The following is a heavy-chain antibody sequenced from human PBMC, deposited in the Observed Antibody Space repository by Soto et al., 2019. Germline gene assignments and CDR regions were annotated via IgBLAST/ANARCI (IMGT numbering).Heavy chain of an antibody. V-gene: IGHV3-72*01. J-gene: IGHJ5*02. Sequence: EVQLVESGGGLVQPGGSLRLSCAASGFTFSDHYMDWVRQAPGKGLEWVGRTRNKANSYTTEYAASVKGRFTISRDDSKSSLYLQMNSLKTEDAAVYYCASIVGAKAWGQGTLVTVSS. CDR2: TRNKANSYTT. D-gene: IGHD1-26*01. CDR3: ASIVGAKA. CDR1: GFTFSDHY.